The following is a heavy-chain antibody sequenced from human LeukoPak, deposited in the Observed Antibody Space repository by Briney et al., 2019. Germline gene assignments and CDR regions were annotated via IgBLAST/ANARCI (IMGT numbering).Heavy chain of an antibody. V-gene: IGHV3-66*01. CDR2: IYSGGST. CDR3: ARDGEVGATAY. CDR1: GLTVSSNY. D-gene: IGHD1-26*01. J-gene: IGHJ4*02. Sequence: GGSLRLSCAACGLTVSSNYISWVRQAPGKGLEWVSVIYSGGSTYYADSVKGRFTISRDNSKNTLYLQMNSLRAEDTAVYYCARDGEVGATAYWGQGTLVTVSS.